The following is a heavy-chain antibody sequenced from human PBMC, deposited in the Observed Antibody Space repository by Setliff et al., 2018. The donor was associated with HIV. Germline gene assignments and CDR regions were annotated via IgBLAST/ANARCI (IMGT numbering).Heavy chain of an antibody. D-gene: IGHD1-1*01. CDR1: GFTFTNAW. V-gene: IGHV3-15*01. CDR3: TTAGHGSLDFDY. CDR2: IKSKRDGGTR. Sequence: PGGSLRLTCVASGFTFTNAWMNWLRQAPGKGPEWIARIKSKRDGGTRDYAAPVKGRFTISRDDSKNTLFLQMNSLKVEDTALYYCTTAGHGSLDFDYWGQGTRVTVSS. J-gene: IGHJ4*02.